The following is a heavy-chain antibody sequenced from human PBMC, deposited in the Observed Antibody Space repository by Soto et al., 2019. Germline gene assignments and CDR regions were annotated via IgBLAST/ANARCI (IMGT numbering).Heavy chain of an antibody. CDR1: GGTFSSYA. CDR2: IIPIFGTA. Sequence: QVQLVQSGAEVKKPGSSVKVSCKASGGTFSSYAISWVRQAPGQGLEWMGGIIPIFGTANYAQKFQGRVTITADESTGTAYLELSSLRSEDTGVYYCARDRYVSGWSDYWGQGTLVHVSS. CDR3: ARDRYVSGWSDY. D-gene: IGHD6-19*01. J-gene: IGHJ4*02. V-gene: IGHV1-69*01.